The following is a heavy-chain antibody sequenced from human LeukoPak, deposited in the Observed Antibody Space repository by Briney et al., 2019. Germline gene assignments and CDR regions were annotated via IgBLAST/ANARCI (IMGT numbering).Heavy chain of an antibody. CDR1: GGSFSGYY. Sequence: SETLSLTCAVYGGSFSGYYWSWIRQPPGKGLEWIGEINHSGSTNYNPSLKSRVTISVDTSKNQFSLKLSSVTAADTAVYYCARWLQSYWYFDLWGRGTLVTVSS. J-gene: IGHJ2*01. CDR2: INHSGST. D-gene: IGHD5-24*01. V-gene: IGHV4-34*01. CDR3: ARWLQSYWYFDL.